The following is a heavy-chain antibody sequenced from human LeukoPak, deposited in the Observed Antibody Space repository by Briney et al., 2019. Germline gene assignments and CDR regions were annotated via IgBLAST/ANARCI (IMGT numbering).Heavy chain of an antibody. CDR1: GFTFSSYG. CDR2: ISYDGSNK. V-gene: IGHV3-30*03. J-gene: IGHJ5*02. CDR3: ARDRYCSGGSCYSGWFDP. Sequence: TGGSLRLSCAASGFTFSSYGMHWVRQAPGKGLEWVAVISYDGSNKYYADSVKGRFTISRDNSKNTLYLQMNSLRAEDTAVYYCARDRYCSGGSCYSGWFDPWGQGTLVTVSS. D-gene: IGHD2-15*01.